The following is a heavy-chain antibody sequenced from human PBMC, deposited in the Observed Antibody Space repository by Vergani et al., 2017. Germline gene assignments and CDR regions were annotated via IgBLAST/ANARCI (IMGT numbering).Heavy chain of an antibody. J-gene: IGHJ3*02. CDR3: AKDITAMVTRSDAFDI. D-gene: IGHD5-18*01. CDR2: ISWDGGST. V-gene: IGHV3-43D*04. Sequence: EVQLVESGGGLVQPGGSLRLSCAASGFTFDDYAMHWVRQAPGKGLEWVSLISWDGGSTYYADSVKGRFTISRDNSKNSLYLQMNSLRAEDTALYYCAKDITAMVTRSDAFDIWGQGTMVTVSS. CDR1: GFTFDDYA.